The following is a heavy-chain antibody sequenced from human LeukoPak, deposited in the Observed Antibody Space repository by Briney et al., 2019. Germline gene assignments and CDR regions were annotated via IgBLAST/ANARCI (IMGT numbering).Heavy chain of an antibody. CDR3: ARDSVHCYGSGSYGAFDI. D-gene: IGHD3-10*01. J-gene: IGHJ3*02. CDR1: GYSISSGYY. Sequence: SETLSLTCTVSGYSISSGYYWGWIQQPPGKGLEWIVSIYHSGGTYYNPSLKSRVTISVDTSKNQFSLKLSSVTAADTAVYYCARDSVHCYGSGSYGAFDIWGQGTMVTVSS. V-gene: IGHV4-38-2*02. CDR2: IYHSGGT.